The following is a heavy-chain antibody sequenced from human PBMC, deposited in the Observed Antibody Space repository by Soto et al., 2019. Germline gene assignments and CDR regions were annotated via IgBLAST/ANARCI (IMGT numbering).Heavy chain of an antibody. CDR2: MNPNSGNT. J-gene: IGHJ4*02. Sequence: ASVKVSCKASGYTFTSYDINRVRQATGQGLEWMGWMNPNSGNTGYAQKFQGRVTMTRNTSISTAYMELSSLRSEDTAVYYCARYDYYDSSPLDYWGQGTLVTVSS. D-gene: IGHD3-22*01. V-gene: IGHV1-8*01. CDR3: ARYDYYDSSPLDY. CDR1: GYTFTSYD.